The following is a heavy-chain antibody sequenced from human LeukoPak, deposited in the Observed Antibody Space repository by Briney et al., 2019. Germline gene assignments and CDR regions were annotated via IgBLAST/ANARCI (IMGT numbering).Heavy chain of an antibody. CDR1: EFTFSNYA. D-gene: IGHD4-23*01. V-gene: IGHV3-23*01. CDR3: AREGRDYGGNPFDY. J-gene: IGHJ4*02. Sequence: PGGSLRLSCAASEFTFSNYAMSWVRQAPGKGLEWVSGSTGTGYSTYYADSVKGRFTISRDNAKNTLYLQMNSLRAEDTAVYYCAREGRDYGGNPFDYWGQGTLVTVSS. CDR2: STGTGYST.